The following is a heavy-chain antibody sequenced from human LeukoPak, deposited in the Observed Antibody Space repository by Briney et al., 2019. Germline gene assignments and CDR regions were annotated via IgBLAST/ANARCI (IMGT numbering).Heavy chain of an antibody. D-gene: IGHD2-2*01. CDR2: IRSKTYGGTT. CDR3: TRGRKVVTVFVVPAPWFFDL. J-gene: IGHJ2*01. CDR1: GFSLEDYD. V-gene: IGHV3-49*03. Sequence: GGSLRLSCTASGFSLEDYDINWIRQAPGKGLEWLGFIRSKTYGGTTEYAASVKGRFTISRDDSKTIAYLQMNSLQSGDTAIYYCTRGRKVVTVFVVPAPWFFDLWGRGTLVTVSS.